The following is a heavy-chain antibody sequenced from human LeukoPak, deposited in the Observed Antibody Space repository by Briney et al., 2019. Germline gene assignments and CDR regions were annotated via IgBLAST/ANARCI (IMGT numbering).Heavy chain of an antibody. CDR2: IRYDGINK. D-gene: IGHD1-26*01. V-gene: IGHV3-30*02. Sequence: PGGSLRLSCEASGFSFSKYGMHWVRQAPGKGLECMAYIRYDGINKYYADSMRGRITISRDNSKNTLYLQMNSLRAEDTAVYYCAKDQGSSVVGVTDYWGQGTLVTVSS. J-gene: IGHJ4*02. CDR1: GFSFSKYG. CDR3: AKDQGSSVVGVTDY.